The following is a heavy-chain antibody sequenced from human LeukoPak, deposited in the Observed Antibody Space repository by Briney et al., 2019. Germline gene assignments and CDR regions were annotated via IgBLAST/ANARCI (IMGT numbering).Heavy chain of an antibody. V-gene: IGHV4-59*01. J-gene: IGHJ4*02. CDR3: ARFSRAAAGTQRYFDY. CDR1: GGSISSYY. Sequence: SGTLSLTCTVSGGSISSYYWSWIRQPPGKGLEWTGYIYYSGSTNYNPSLKSRVTISVDTSKNQFSLKLSSVTAADTAVYYCARFSRAAAGTQRYFDYWGQGTLVTVSS. D-gene: IGHD6-13*01. CDR2: IYYSGST.